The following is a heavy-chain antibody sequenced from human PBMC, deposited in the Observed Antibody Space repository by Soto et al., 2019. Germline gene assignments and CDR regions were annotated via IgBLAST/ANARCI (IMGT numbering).Heavy chain of an antibody. Sequence: ASVKVSCKASGYTFTSYGINWVRQAPGQGLEWMGIINPSGGSTTYAQKFQGRVTMTRDTSTSTVYMELSSLRSEDTAVYYCARRGACISTSCSLDYWGQGTLVTVSS. D-gene: IGHD2-2*01. CDR1: GYTFTSYG. J-gene: IGHJ4*02. V-gene: IGHV1-46*01. CDR2: INPSGGST. CDR3: ARRGACISTSCSLDY.